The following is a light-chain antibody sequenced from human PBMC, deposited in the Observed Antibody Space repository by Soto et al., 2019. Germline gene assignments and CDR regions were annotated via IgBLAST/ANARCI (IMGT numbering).Light chain of an antibody. J-gene: IGLJ1*01. CDR1: SSDVGDYNY. Sequence: QSALTQPASVSGSPGPSITISCTGPSSDVGDYNYVSWYQQHPGKAPKLMIYDVSNRPSGVSNRFSGSKSGNTASLTISGLQAEDEADYYCSSYTSSSTLDVFGTGTKLTVL. CDR2: DVS. V-gene: IGLV2-14*01. CDR3: SSYTSSSTLDV.